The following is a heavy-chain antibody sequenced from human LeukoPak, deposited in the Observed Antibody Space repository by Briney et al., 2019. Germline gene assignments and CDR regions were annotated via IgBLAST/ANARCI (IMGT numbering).Heavy chain of an antibody. CDR1: GGSISSSSYY. Sequence: PSETLSLTCTVSGGSISSSSYYWGWIRQPPGKGLEWIGYIYYSGSTNYNPSLKSRGTISLDTSRNQFSLKLTSVTAADTAVYYCARAGRSWSTGYYFDYWGQGALVTVSS. J-gene: IGHJ4*02. V-gene: IGHV4-39*07. CDR3: ARAGRSWSTGYYFDY. CDR2: IYYSGST. D-gene: IGHD6-13*01.